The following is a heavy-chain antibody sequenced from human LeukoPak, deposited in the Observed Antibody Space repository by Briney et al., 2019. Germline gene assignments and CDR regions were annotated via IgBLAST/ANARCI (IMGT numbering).Heavy chain of an antibody. J-gene: IGHJ4*02. D-gene: IGHD6-19*01. CDR2: KKQDGSEQ. Sequence: GGSLRLSCAASGFTFSSYWMGWVGQPPEKGLEWVANKKQDGSEQYYVDSVKGRFSNSRDNAQNSMFLQMNSLRAEDTAVYYCVRDGRSGWHFDQGGQGTRVTVSS. CDR3: VRDGRSGWHFDQ. CDR1: GFTFSSYW. V-gene: IGHV3-7*01.